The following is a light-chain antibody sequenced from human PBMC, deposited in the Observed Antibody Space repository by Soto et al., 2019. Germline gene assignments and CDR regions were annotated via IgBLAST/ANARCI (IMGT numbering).Light chain of an antibody. V-gene: IGKV3-20*01. CDR1: QSVSSNY. Sequence: EIVLTQSPGTLSLSPWERATLSCRASQSVSSNYLAWYQRKPGQAPRLLIYGASSRATGIPNRFSGSGSGTDFPLTITRLEPEDFAVYYCQQYGSSPPTFGQGTKVEIK. CDR3: QQYGSSPPT. CDR2: GAS. J-gene: IGKJ1*01.